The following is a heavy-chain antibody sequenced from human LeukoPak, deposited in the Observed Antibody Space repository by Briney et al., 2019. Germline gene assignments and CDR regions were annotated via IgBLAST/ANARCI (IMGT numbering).Heavy chain of an antibody. V-gene: IGHV3-48*01. Sequence: GGPLRLSCAASGFTFSSYSMNWVRQAPGKGLEWVSYISSSSSTIYYADSVKGRFTISRDNAKNSLYLQMNSLRAEDTAVYYCAKDRGSSGWYIFDYWGQGTLVTVSS. CDR2: ISSSSSTI. CDR3: AKDRGSSGWYIFDY. D-gene: IGHD6-19*01. J-gene: IGHJ4*02. CDR1: GFTFSSYS.